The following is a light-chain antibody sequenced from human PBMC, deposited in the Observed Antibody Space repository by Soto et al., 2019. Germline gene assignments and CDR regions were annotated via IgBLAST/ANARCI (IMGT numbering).Light chain of an antibody. J-gene: IGKJ1*01. Sequence: ATQMTQSPSSLSASVGDRVTIACRASQGIRTELGWYQQKPGEAPKLLIYDVSSLESGVPSRFSGSGSGTEFTLTISSLQPDDFATYYCQQYNSYPWTFGQGTKVEIK. CDR1: QGIRTE. V-gene: IGKV1-13*02. CDR2: DVS. CDR3: QQYNSYPWT.